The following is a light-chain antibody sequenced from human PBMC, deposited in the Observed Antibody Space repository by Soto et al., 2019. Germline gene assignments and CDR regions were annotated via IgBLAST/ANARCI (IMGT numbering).Light chain of an antibody. Sequence: EIVMTQSPVTLSLAPGEGATLSCRASQRVSSNLAWYEQKPGRAPSLLIYDASTRATGIPARFSGRGSGTETTLTISRLQSEDSALYSCQQYNNRPRTFGQGTKVDIK. J-gene: IGKJ1*01. CDR2: DAS. V-gene: IGKV3-15*01. CDR1: QRVSSN. CDR3: QQYNNRPRT.